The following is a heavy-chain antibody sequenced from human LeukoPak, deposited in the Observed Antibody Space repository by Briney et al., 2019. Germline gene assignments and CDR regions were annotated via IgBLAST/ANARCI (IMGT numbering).Heavy chain of an antibody. CDR3: VRDPPQWEFTLDN. D-gene: IGHD1-26*01. CDR1: GFNFSDYW. CDR2: INSDGSTT. J-gene: IGHJ4*02. V-gene: IGHV3-74*01. Sequence: PGGSLRLSCAASGFNFSDYWMHWVRQAPGKGLVWVSRINSDGSTTSYADSVKGRFTISRDNAKNTLYLQMSSLRAEDTAVYYCVRDPPQWEFTLDNWGQGTLVTVSS.